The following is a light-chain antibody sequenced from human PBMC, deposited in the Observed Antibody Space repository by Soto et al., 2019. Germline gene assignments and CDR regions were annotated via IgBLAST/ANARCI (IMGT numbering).Light chain of an antibody. CDR3: QKYGSTAWT. Sequence: VVLTQFPGTLSLSPGETATLSCGASQRVSNNFLGWYQQKPGLPPRLLIYDSTSRANGIPERFSGRGSGTRGTLTIRRLEPEDFAVYYCQKYGSTAWTFGRGTKVEMK. J-gene: IGKJ1*01. CDR2: DST. CDR1: QRVSNNF. V-gene: IGKV3D-20*01.